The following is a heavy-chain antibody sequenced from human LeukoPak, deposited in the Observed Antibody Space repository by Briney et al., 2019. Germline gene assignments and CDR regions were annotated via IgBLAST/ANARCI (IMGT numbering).Heavy chain of an antibody. CDR2: ISSSSSYI. CDR3: ARDQRLIGVDAFDI. V-gene: IGHV3-21*01. D-gene: IGHD7-27*01. Sequence: SISSSSSYIYYADSVKGRFTISRDNAKNSLYLQMNSLRAEDTAVYYCARDQRLIGVDAFDIWGQGTMVTVFS. J-gene: IGHJ3*02.